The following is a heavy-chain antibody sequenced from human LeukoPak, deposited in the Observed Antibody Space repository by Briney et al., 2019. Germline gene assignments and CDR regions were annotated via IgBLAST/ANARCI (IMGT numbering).Heavy chain of an antibody. V-gene: IGHV4-59*08. J-gene: IGHJ4*02. D-gene: IGHD1-26*01. CDR3: ARLRLSGNYYVDF. CDR2: IYYIGNT. CDR1: GGSIRSYY. Sequence: PSETLSLTCTVSGGSIRSYYWSWIRQPPGKRLEWIGYIYYIGNTNYNPSLKSRVTTSVDTSKNQLSLKLSSVTAADTAVYYCARLRLSGNYYVDFWGQGALVTVSS.